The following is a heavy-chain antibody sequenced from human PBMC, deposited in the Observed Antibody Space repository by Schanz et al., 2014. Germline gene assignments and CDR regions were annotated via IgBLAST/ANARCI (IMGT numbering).Heavy chain of an antibody. Sequence: EVQLVESGGGLVQPGGSLRLSCAASGFTVSINYMSWVRQAPGKGLEWVSVIYSGGSTYYADSVKGRFTISRDNSKNTLYLQMNSLRAEDTAMYYCAKRCSSTSCSHGAFDIWGQGTMVTVSS. CDR3: AKRCSSTSCSHGAFDI. CDR2: IYSGGST. CDR1: GFTVSINY. J-gene: IGHJ3*02. D-gene: IGHD2-2*01. V-gene: IGHV3-66*01.